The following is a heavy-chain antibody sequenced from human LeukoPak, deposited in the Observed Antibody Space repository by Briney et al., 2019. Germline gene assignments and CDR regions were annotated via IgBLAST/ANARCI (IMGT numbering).Heavy chain of an antibody. Sequence: GASLRLSCAASGSTFSDYYMSWIRQAPGKGLEWVSYISSSGSTIYYADSVKGRFTISRDNAKNSLYLQMNSLRAEDTAVYYCARILPLLWFGELSPGPDCWGQGTLVTVSS. V-gene: IGHV3-11*04. CDR3: ARILPLLWFGELSPGPDC. CDR1: GSTFSDYY. J-gene: IGHJ4*02. CDR2: ISSSGSTI. D-gene: IGHD3-10*01.